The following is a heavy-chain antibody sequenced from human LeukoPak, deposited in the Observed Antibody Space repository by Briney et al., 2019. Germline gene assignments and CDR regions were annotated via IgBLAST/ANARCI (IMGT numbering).Heavy chain of an antibody. CDR3: ARDLSAYSYGFGGDC. V-gene: IGHV3-66*01. CDR2: MYSVGTT. CDR1: GFIVSANF. Sequence: QAAGSLRLSCEASGFIVSANFMNWVRQAPGKGLEWVSVMYSVGTTYYADSVKGRFTVSRDPSKNTLYLQMDSLRVEDTAVYYCARDLSAYSYGFGGDCWGQGTRVIVSS. J-gene: IGHJ4*02. D-gene: IGHD1-26*01.